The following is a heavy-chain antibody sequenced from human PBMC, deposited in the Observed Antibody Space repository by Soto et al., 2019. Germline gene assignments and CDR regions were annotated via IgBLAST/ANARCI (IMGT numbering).Heavy chain of an antibody. D-gene: IGHD5-18*01. V-gene: IGHV3-30-3*01. CDR2: ISYDGSNK. CDR3: ARECASYGRDYYYGIDV. J-gene: IGHJ6*02. Sequence: QVQLVESGGGVVQPGRSLRLSCAASGFTFSSYAMHWVRQAPGKGLEWVAVISYDGSNKYYADSVKGRFPISRDKSKNTRSLQINSERAEDTARYYCARECASYGRDYYYGIDVWGQGTTVTVSS. CDR1: GFTFSSYA.